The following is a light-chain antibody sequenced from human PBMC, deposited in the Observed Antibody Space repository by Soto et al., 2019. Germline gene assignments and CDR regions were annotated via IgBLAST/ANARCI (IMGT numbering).Light chain of an antibody. J-gene: IGLJ2*01. CDR3: QVWDTTRVV. CDR1: NIGSKT. V-gene: IGLV3-21*02. Sequence: SYVVTQPPSVSLTPGQTANIACGGNNIGSKTVHWYQQKPGQALVLVVFDDSDRPSGIPDRFSGSNSGNTATLTISRVEAGDEAEYYCQVWDTTRVVFGGGTKLTVL. CDR2: DDS.